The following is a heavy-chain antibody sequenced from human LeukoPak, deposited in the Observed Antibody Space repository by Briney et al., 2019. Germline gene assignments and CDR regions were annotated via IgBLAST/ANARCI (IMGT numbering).Heavy chain of an antibody. Sequence: GGSLRLSCAASGFTFSSYAMHWVRQAPGKGLEWVAVISYDGSNKYYADSVKGRFTISRDNSKNTLYLQMNSLRAEDTAVYYCARGPSYTSTWFFDYWGQGTLVTVSS. V-gene: IGHV3-30-3*01. D-gene: IGHD6-13*01. CDR3: ARGPSYTSTWFFDY. CDR1: GFTFSSYA. J-gene: IGHJ4*02. CDR2: ISYDGSNK.